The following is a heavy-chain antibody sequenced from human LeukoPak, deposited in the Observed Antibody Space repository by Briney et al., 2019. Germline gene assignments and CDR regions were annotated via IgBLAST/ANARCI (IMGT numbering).Heavy chain of an antibody. CDR2: ITSSGSHM. D-gene: IGHD4-17*01. CDR1: GFTFRSYS. V-gene: IGHV3-21*01. CDR3: ASFMTTVTIPNY. Sequence: GGSLRLSCAASGFTFRSYSMNWVRQAPGKRLEWLSSITSSGSHMYYADSVKGRFTISRDNAKSSLYLQMNSLSAEDTAVYYCASFMTTVTIPNYWGQGTLVTVSS. J-gene: IGHJ4*02.